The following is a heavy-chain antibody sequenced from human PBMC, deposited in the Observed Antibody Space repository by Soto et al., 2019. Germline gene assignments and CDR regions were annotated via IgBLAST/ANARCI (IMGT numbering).Heavy chain of an antibody. CDR1: GFTFSSYA. CDR2: ISGSGGST. D-gene: IGHD6-6*01. V-gene: IGHV3-23*01. Sequence: EVQLLESGGGLVQPGGSLRLSCAASGFTFSSYAMSWVRQAPGKGLEWVSAISGSGGSTYYADSVKGRFTISRDNSKNTLYLQMNSLRAEDTAVYYCAKVGSSSSTRVYYFDYWGQGTLVTVSS. CDR3: AKVGSSSSTRVYYFDY. J-gene: IGHJ4*02.